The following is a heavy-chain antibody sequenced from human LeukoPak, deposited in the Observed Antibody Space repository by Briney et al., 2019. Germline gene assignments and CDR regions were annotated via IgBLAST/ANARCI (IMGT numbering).Heavy chain of an antibody. CDR1: GFTFSNYD. V-gene: IGHV3-30*18. CDR2: ISYDGSNK. D-gene: IGHD5-12*01. CDR3: AKGLSMVATTGFDY. Sequence: GGSLRFYCAASGFTFSNYDLHWVRQAPGKGLEWVALISYDGSNKYYADSVKGRFTISRDNSKNTLYLQMNSLRAEDTAVYYCAKGLSMVATTGFDYWGQGTLVTVSS. J-gene: IGHJ4*02.